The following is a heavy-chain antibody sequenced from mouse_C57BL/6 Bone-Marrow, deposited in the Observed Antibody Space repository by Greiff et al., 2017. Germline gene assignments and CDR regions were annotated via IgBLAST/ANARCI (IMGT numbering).Heavy chain of an antibody. CDR1: GFTFSSYA. Sequence: EVQLVESGGGLVKPGGSLKLSCAASGFTFSSYAMSWVRQTPDKRLEWVATISDGGSYTYYPDNVKGRFTISGDNAKNNLYLHMSHLKSEDTAMYYCARGDEYDDGPYYAMDYWGQGTSVTVSS. CDR2: ISDGGSYT. V-gene: IGHV5-4*01. CDR3: ARGDEYDDGPYYAMDY. D-gene: IGHD2-4*01. J-gene: IGHJ4*01.